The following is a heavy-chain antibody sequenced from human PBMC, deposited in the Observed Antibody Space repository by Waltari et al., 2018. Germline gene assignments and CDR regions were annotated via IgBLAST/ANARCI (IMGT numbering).Heavy chain of an antibody. V-gene: IGHV4-39*01. CDR2: IYSSGST. CDR1: GGSISSSSYY. CDR3: ARHSQYRYYYDSSGYVDY. J-gene: IGHJ4*02. Sequence: QLQLQESGPGLVKPSETLSLTCTVSGGSISSSSYYWGWIRQPPGKGLEWFGRIYSSGSTYHNPSLKSRVTISVDTSKNQFSLKLSSVTAADTAVYYCARHSQYRYYYDSSGYVDYWGQGTLVTVSS. D-gene: IGHD3-22*01.